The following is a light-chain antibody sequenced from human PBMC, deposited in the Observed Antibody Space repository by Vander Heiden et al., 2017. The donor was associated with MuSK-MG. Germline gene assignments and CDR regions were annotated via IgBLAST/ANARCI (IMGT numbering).Light chain of an antibody. J-gene: IGKJ4*01. Sequence: EIVLTQSPGTLSLSPGERATLSCRASQSVGSYLAWYQQKPGQAPRLLIYDASNRATGIPARFSGSGSGTDFTLTISSLEPEDFAVYYCQQRSSSLTFGGGTKVEIK. CDR3: QQRSSSLT. CDR1: QSVGSY. CDR2: DAS. V-gene: IGKV3-11*01.